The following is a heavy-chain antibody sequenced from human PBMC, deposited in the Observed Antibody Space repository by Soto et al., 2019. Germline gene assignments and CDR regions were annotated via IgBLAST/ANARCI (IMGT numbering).Heavy chain of an antibody. V-gene: IGHV4-31*11. J-gene: IGHJ5*02. CDR3: ARDPNPIFDT. CDR1: GGSISSGGYY. D-gene: IGHD3-3*01. CDR2: IYYSGST. Sequence: QVQLQESGPGLVKPSQTLSLTCAVSGGSISSGGYYWSWIRQHPGKGLEWIGYIYYSGSTYYNPSLKSRVTISVDTSKNQFFLNLSSVTDADTPVYYCARDPNPIFDTWGQGILVTVSS.